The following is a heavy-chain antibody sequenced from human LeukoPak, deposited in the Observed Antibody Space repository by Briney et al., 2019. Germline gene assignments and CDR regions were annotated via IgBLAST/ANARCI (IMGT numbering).Heavy chain of an antibody. CDR2: ISSSSRTI. D-gene: IGHD4-17*01. Sequence: PGGSLRLSCAASGFTFSSYNMNWVRQAPGKGLEWVSHISSSSRTIYYADSVKGRFTISRDNAKNSLYLQMNSLRAEDTAVYYCTREAPTTVTTLDYWGRGTLVTVSS. V-gene: IGHV3-48*01. CDR1: GFTFSSYN. CDR3: TREAPTTVTTLDY. J-gene: IGHJ4*02.